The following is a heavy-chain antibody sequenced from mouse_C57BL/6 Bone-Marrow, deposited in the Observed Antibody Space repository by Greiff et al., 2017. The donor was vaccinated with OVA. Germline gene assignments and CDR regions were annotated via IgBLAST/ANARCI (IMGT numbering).Heavy chain of an antibody. J-gene: IGHJ3*01. CDR3: AYYYGRRAY. V-gene: IGHV1-81*01. Sequence: VQLQQSGAELARPGASVKLSCKASGYTFTSYGISWVKQRTGQGLEWIGEIYPRSGNTYYNEKFKGKATLTADKSSSTAYMELRSLTSEDAAVYFCAYYYGRRAYWGQGTLVTVSA. CDR1: GYTFTSYG. D-gene: IGHD1-1*01. CDR2: IYPRSGNT.